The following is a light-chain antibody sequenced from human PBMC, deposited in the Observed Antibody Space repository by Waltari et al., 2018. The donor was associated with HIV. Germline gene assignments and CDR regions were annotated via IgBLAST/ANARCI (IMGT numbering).Light chain of an antibody. CDR3: QSYDSSLSSVV. Sequence: QSVLTQPPSVSGAPGQRVTISCSGSSSHIGTGYDVQWYQQLPGTAPKLLIDANSYRPSGFPDRFSVSKSGTSASLAITGLQAEDEADYYCQSYDSSLSSVVFGGGTKLTVL. CDR2: ANS. J-gene: IGLJ2*01. V-gene: IGLV1-40*01. CDR1: SSHIGTGYD.